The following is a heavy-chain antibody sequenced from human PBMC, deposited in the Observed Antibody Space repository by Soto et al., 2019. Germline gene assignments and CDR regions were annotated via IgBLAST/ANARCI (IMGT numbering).Heavy chain of an antibody. Sequence: QVQLVQSGAEVKKPGASVKVSCKTSGYTFTNFGISWVRQAPGQGFEWLGWISGNSGRTYYAQKFQGRVTMTRDTTTKTAYMKPRSLTSDDTFVCYCVRVGSTDHDRAGLEWGRGTLVTVSS. J-gene: IGHJ4*02. V-gene: IGHV1-18*01. D-gene: IGHD3-10*01. CDR3: VRVGSTDHDRAGLE. CDR2: ISGNSGRT. CDR1: GYTFTNFG.